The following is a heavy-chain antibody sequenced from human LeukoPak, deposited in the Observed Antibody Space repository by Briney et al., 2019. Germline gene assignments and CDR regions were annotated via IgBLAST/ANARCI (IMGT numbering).Heavy chain of an antibody. CDR3: ARALKTGTAAFDY. V-gene: IGHV4-59*12. CDR2: IYYSGSN. Sequence: SETLSLTCTVSGGPLSCYHGRWIRQPPGKGLEWIGYIYYSGSNNYNHSLKRRATITVDTSKNQFSLKLSSVTAADTAVYYCARALKTGTAAFDYWGQGTLVTVSS. J-gene: IGHJ4*01. CDR1: GGPLSCYH. D-gene: IGHD1-1*01.